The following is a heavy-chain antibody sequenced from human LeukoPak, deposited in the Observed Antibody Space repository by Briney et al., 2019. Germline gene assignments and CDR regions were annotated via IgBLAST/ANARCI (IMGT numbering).Heavy chain of an antibody. CDR2: FDPEDGET. Sequence: ASVKVSCKVSGYTLSELSMHWVRQVRGKGLEWMGGFDPEDGETVYAETFQARVTMTEDTSTDTAHMELSNVTSGDTAIYYCATGRGYYFHYWGQGTLVIVSS. V-gene: IGHV1-24*01. J-gene: IGHJ4*02. CDR1: GYTLSELS. CDR3: ATGRGYYFHY.